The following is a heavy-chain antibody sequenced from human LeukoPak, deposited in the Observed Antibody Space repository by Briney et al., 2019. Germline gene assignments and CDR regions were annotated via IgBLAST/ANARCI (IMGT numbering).Heavy chain of an antibody. CDR3: AELGITMIGGV. CDR1: GFTFSSYE. Sequence: GGSLRLSCAASGFTFSSYEMNWVRQAPGKGLAGVSYISSSGSTIYYADSVKGRFTISRDNAKNSLYLQMNSLRAEDTAVYYCAELGITMIGGVWGKGTTVTISS. J-gene: IGHJ6*04. CDR2: ISSSGSTI. V-gene: IGHV3-48*03. D-gene: IGHD3-10*02.